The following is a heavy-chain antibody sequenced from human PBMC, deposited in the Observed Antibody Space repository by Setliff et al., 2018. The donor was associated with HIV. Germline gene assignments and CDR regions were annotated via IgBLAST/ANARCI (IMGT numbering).Heavy chain of an antibody. V-gene: IGHV1-2*02. CDR3: ARDPGYKSSWYGAFDI. J-gene: IGHJ3*02. CDR1: GDAFTDYY. Sequence: ASVKVSCKASGDAFTDYYIHWVRQAPGQGLEWMGWINPNSGGTNYAQKFQGRVTMTRDTSISTAFMDLSRLRSDETAVYYCARDPGYKSSWYGAFDIWGQGTMVTVSS. D-gene: IGHD6-13*01. CDR2: INPNSGGT.